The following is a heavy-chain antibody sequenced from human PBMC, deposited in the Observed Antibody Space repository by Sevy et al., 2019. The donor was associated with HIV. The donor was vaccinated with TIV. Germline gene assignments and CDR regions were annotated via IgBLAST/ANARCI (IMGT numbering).Heavy chain of an antibody. CDR3: AKNRPPVGSFFSRHAMDT. CDR2: ISSDGSYR. Sequence: GGSLRLSCAASGFTFSAYDMHWVRQAPGKGLEWVAIISSDGSYRYYADSVRGRISMSRDTSKNTMYLQINALSIEDSAVYYCAKNRPPVGSFFSRHAMDTGGRGTTVTFS. CDR1: GFTFSAYD. V-gene: IGHV3-30*18. J-gene: IGHJ6*02. D-gene: IGHD1-26*01.